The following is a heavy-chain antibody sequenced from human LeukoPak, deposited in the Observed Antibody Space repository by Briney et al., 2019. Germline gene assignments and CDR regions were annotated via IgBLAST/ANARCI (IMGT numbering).Heavy chain of an antibody. J-gene: IGHJ5*02. D-gene: IGHD6-13*01. Sequence: GRSLRLSCAASGFTFDDYAMHWVRQAPGKGLEWVSGISWNSGSIGYADSVKGRFTISRDNAKSSLYLQMNSLRAEDTALYYCAKDAEIAAAGHFHWFDPWGQGTLVTVSS. V-gene: IGHV3-9*01. CDR2: ISWNSGSI. CDR3: AKDAEIAAAGHFHWFDP. CDR1: GFTFDDYA.